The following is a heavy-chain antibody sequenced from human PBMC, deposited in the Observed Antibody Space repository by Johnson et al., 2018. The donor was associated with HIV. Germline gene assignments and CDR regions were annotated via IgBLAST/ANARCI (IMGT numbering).Heavy chain of an antibody. D-gene: IGHD1-26*01. J-gene: IGHJ3*02. CDR1: GFTFRDYG. CDR2: IQYDGSNK. CDR3: AKSWHSGSLYDAFHI. V-gene: IGHV3-30*02. Sequence: QMHLVESGGGVVQPRGSLRLSCAASGFTFRDYGMHWVRQAPGKGLEWVAFIQYDGSNKYYADSVRGRFTISRDNSKNTLYLQMNSLRAEDTAVYYCAKSWHSGSLYDAFHIWGQGTMVTVSS.